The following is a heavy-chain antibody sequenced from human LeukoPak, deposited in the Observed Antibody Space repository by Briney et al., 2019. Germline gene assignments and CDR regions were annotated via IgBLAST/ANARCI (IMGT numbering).Heavy chain of an antibody. CDR3: ATIAARPRGLFTYYYYYMDV. CDR2: INHSGST. CDR1: GGSFSGYY. J-gene: IGHJ6*03. V-gene: IGHV4-34*01. Sequence: PSETLSLTCAVYGGSFSGYYWSWIRQPPGKGLEWIGEINHSGSTNYNPSLKSRVTTSVDTSKNQFSLKLSSVTAADTAVYYCATIAARPRGLFTYYYYYMDVWGKGTTVTVSS. D-gene: IGHD6-6*01.